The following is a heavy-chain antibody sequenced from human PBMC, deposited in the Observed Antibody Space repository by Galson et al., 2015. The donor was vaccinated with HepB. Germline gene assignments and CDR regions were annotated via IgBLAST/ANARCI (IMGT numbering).Heavy chain of an antibody. CDR1: GFTFSSYA. Sequence: SLRLSCAASGFTFSSYAMHWVRQAPGKGLEWVAVISYDGSNKYYADSVKGRFTISRDNSKNTLYLQMNSLRAEDTAVYCCAREYSSGWHDAFDIWGQGTMVTVSS. J-gene: IGHJ3*02. V-gene: IGHV3-30*04. CDR3: AREYSSGWHDAFDI. CDR2: ISYDGSNK. D-gene: IGHD6-19*01.